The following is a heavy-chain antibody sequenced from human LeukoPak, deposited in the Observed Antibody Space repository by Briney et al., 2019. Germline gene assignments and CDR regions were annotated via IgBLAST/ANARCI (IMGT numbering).Heavy chain of an antibody. V-gene: IGHV4-4*07. CDR3: ARASTSGRAFDY. CDR2: IQTSGSA. Sequence: SETLSRNCTVSGGSISGYYWSWIRQPAGKGLEWIGRIQTSGSANYNPSLKSRLTMSVDTSENQFSLNLNSVTAADTAVYYCARASTSGRAFDYWGQGTLVTVSS. CDR1: GGSISGYY. J-gene: IGHJ4*02. D-gene: IGHD2-2*01.